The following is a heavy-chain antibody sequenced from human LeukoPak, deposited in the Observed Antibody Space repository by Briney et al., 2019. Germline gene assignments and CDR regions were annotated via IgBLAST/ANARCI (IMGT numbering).Heavy chain of an antibody. V-gene: IGHV3-23*01. D-gene: IGHD6-13*01. Sequence: GGSLRLSCSASGFTFLDYAMTWVRQAPGKGLDWVSSIVGSGGFSFYADSVKGRFTTSRDNSKKTLFLQMNSLGADDTAIYYCAKAHASWGTTWYDYWGQGILVTVSS. CDR3: AKAHASWGTTWYDY. J-gene: IGHJ4*02. CDR1: GFTFLDYA. CDR2: IVGSGGFS.